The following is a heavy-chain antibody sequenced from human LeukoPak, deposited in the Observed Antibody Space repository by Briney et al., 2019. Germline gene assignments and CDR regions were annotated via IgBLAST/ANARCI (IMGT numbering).Heavy chain of an antibody. D-gene: IGHD6-13*01. CDR3: AARRGAAAGTDYFDD. CDR2: IKPDGSEK. V-gene: IGHV3-7*03. J-gene: IGHJ4*02. CDR1: GFTFSSSW. Sequence: PGGSLRLSCAASGFTFSSSWMSWVRQAPGKGLEWVTNIKPDGSEKYYVDSVKGRSTLSRDNAKNSLYLQMNSLRVEDMALYYCAARRGAAAGTDYFDDWGQGTLVTVSS.